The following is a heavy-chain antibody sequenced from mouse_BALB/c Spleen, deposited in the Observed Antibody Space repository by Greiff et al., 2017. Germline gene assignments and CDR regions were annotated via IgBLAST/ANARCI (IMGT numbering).Heavy chain of an antibody. CDR3: ARDQGDYDGPYYFDY. D-gene: IGHD2-4*01. CDR2: IWAGGST. V-gene: IGHV2-9*02. J-gene: IGHJ2*01. CDR1: GFSLTSYG. Sequence: QVTLKVSGPGLVAPSQSLSITCTVSGFSLTSYGVHWVRQPPGKGLEWLGVIWAGGSTNYNSALMSRLSISKDNSKSQVFLKMNSLQTDDTAMYYCARDQGDYDGPYYFDYWGQGTTLTVSS.